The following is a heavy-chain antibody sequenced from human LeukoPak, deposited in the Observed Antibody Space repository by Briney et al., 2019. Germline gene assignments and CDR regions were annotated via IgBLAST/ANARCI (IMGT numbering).Heavy chain of an antibody. D-gene: IGHD1/OR15-1a*01. CDR3: ANETTNPVSWFDP. V-gene: IGHV1-2*02. J-gene: IGHJ5*02. CDR2: INPNSGAT. Sequence: ASVRVSCKASRYTFTGCYMHWVRQAPGQGLEWVGWINPNSGATNYAQKFQGRVTMTLDTSISTAYMELSGLRSDDTAVYFCANETTNPVSWFDPWGQGTLVTVSS. CDR1: RYTFTGCY.